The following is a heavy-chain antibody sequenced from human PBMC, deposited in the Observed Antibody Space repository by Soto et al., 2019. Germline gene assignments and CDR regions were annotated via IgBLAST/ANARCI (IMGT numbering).Heavy chain of an antibody. D-gene: IGHD2-15*01. J-gene: IGHJ4*02. CDR2: IGAGADTT. V-gene: IGHV3-23*01. Sequence: QAPGKGLEWFSAIGAGADTTYYADSVKGRFTISRDNYKNMLYLQMNSLRADDTAVYYCAKYVTPCSGGSCYRNFDYWGQGTLVTVSS. CDR3: AKYVTPCSGGSCYRNFDY.